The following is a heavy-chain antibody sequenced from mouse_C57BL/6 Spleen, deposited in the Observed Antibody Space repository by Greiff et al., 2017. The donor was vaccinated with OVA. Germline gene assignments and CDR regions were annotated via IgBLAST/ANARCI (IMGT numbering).Heavy chain of an antibody. CDR1: GFTFSSYG. CDR3: AREGYYGFDY. CDR2: ISSGGSYT. V-gene: IGHV5-6*01. J-gene: IGHJ2*01. Sequence: EVKLMESGGDLVKPGGSLKLSCAASGFTFSSYGMSWVRQTPDKRLEWVATISSGGSYTYYPDSVKGRFTISRDNAKNTLYLQMSSLKSEDTAMYYCAREGYYGFDYWGQGTTLTVSS. D-gene: IGHD1-1*01.